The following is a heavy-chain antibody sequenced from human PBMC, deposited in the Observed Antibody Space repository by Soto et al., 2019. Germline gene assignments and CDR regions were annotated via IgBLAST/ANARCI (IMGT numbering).Heavy chain of an antibody. CDR2: ISGCGGSK. D-gene: IGHD2-15*01. CDR1: RSPFSNYY. Sequence: GGTLRLSGVASRSPFSNYYLSCIRQAPGNALEWVSYISGCGGSKLYADSVMGRCTISRDNSKNSLYLQMSSLRAEYTAVYYCARIGLGGRTRWVVVWGQGSSVNVFS. V-gene: IGHV3-11*01. J-gene: IGHJ6*02. CDR3: ARIGLGGRTRWVVV.